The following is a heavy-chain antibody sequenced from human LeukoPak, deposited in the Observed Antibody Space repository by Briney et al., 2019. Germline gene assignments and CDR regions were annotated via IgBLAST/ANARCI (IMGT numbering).Heavy chain of an antibody. CDR2: INPDDGDT. D-gene: IGHD2-2*01. CDR1: GYTFTDYY. V-gene: IGHV1-2*02. Sequence: ASVKVSCKASGYTFTDYYMHWVRQAPGQGFEWMGWINPDDGDTNYAQKFQGRVTMTRDTSIRTAHMEVSRLRSDDTAVYYCARANFLYCSSSTCLFDYWVQGTLVTVSS. J-gene: IGHJ4*02. CDR3: ARANFLYCSSSTCLFDY.